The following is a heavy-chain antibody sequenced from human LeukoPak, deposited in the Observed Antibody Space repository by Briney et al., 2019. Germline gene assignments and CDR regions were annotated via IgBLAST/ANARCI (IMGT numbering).Heavy chain of an antibody. J-gene: IGHJ4*02. CDR2: IYTSGST. CDR1: GGSISSGSYY. D-gene: IGHD5-18*01. V-gene: IGHV4-61*02. CDR3: ARVDTPMVGRRYYFDY. Sequence: SQTLSLTCTVSGGSISSGSYYWSWIRQPAGTGLEWIGRIYTSGSTNYNPSLKSRVTISVDTSKNQFSLKLSSVTAADTAVYYCARVDTPMVGRRYYFDYWGQGTLVTVSS.